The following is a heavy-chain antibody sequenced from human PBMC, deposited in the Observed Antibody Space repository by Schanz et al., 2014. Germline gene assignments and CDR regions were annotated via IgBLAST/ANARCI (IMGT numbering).Heavy chain of an antibody. CDR3: ARGDMVRGVFDY. CDR2: IRGSGGGT. V-gene: IGHV3-23*04. D-gene: IGHD3-10*01. J-gene: IGHJ4*02. Sequence: EVQLVESGGGLVQPGGSLRLSCAASGFTFSNYAMHWVRQAPGKGLEWVSSIRGSGGGTDYADSVKGRFTISRDNSKNTLYLQMNSLRTEDTAVYYCARGDMVRGVFDYWGQGTLVTVSS. CDR1: GFTFSNYA.